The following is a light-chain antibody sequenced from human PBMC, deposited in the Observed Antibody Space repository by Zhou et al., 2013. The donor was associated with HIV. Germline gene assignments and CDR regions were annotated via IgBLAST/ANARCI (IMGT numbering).Light chain of an antibody. V-gene: IGKV1D-13*01. CDR3: QQTNNFPYT. J-gene: IGKJ2*01. CDR1: QGISSA. Sequence: AIQLTQSPSSLSASVGDRVTITCRASQGISSALAWYQQKPGKAPKLLIYDASSLESGVPSRFSGSGTGTDFTLTINSLQPEDFATYYCQQTNNFPYTFGQGTKLEIK. CDR2: DAS.